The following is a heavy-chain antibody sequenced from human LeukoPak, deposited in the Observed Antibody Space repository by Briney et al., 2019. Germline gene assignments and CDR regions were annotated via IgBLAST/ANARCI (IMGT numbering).Heavy chain of an antibody. V-gene: IGHV3-30*18. J-gene: IGHJ4*02. CDR1: GFIFSTYG. CDR3: AKATTVVTGPDY. Sequence: PGGSLRLSCAASGFIFSTYGMHWIRRAPGRGLEWVAVISYDGSNKYHADSVKGRFTISRDNSKNTLYLQMNSLRAEDTAVYYCAKATTVVTGPDYWGQGTLVTVSS. CDR2: ISYDGSNK. D-gene: IGHD4-23*01.